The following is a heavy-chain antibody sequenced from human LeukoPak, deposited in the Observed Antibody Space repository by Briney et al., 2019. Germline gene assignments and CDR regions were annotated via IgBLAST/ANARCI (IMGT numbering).Heavy chain of an antibody. Sequence: GGSLRLSCAASGFTFSSYSMNWVRQAPGKGLEWVSYISSSSSTIYYADSVKGRFTISRDNAKNSLYLQMNSLRAEDTAVYYCARAVDIVATHPYYFDYWGQGTLVTVSS. CDR2: ISSSSSTI. CDR3: ARAVDIVATHPYYFDY. CDR1: GFTFSSYS. D-gene: IGHD5-12*01. V-gene: IGHV3-48*01. J-gene: IGHJ4*02.